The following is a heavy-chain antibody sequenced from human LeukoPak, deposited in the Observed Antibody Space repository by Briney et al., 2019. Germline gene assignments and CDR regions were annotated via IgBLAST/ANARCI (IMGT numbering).Heavy chain of an antibody. J-gene: IGHJ6*02. V-gene: IGHV3-53*04. CDR2: IYSGGST. D-gene: IGHD1-26*01. CDR1: GFTVSSNY. CDR3: ARGLGSVSSYGMDV. Sequence: GGSLRLSCAASGFTVSSNYMSWVRQAPGKGLEWVSVIYSGGSTYYADSVKGRFTISRHNSKNTLYLQMNSLRAEDTAVYYCARGLGSVSSYGMDVWGQRTTVTLSS.